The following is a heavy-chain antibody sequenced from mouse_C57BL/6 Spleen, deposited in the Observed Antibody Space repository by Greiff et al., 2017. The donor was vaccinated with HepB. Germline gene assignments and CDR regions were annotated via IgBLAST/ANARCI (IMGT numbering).Heavy chain of an antibody. V-gene: IGHV1-55*01. Sequence: QVQLKQPGAELVKPGASVKMSCKASGYTFTSYWITWVKQRPGQGLEWIGDIYPGSGSTNYNEKFKSKATLPVDTSSSTAYMQLSSLTSEDSAVYYCARTAQARWAWFAYWGQGTLVTVSA. J-gene: IGHJ3*01. CDR2: IYPGSGST. D-gene: IGHD3-2*02. CDR1: GYTFTSYW. CDR3: ARTAQARWAWFAY.